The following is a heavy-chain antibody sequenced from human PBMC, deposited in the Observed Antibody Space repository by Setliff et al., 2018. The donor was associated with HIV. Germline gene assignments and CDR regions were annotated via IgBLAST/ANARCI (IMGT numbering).Heavy chain of an antibody. J-gene: IGHJ3*02. V-gene: IGHV1-46*01. CDR1: GYTFTSYY. D-gene: IGHD3-10*01. Sequence: ASVKVSCKASGYTFTSYYIHWVRQAPGQGLEWMGIINPSGGSTNYAQKFQDRVTMTRDTSTTTVYMDLRSLRSEDTAVYYGARARGRLSDFDIWGQGTMVTV. CDR3: ARARGRLSDFDI. CDR2: INPSGGST.